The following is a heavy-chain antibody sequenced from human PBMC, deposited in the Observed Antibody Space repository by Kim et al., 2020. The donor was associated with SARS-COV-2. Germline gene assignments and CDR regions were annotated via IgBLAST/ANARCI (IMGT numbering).Heavy chain of an antibody. CDR1: GGSFSGYY. Sequence: SETLSLTCAVYGGSFSGYYWSWIRQPPGKGLEWIGEINHSGSTNYNPSLKSRVTISVDTYKNQFSLKLSSVTAADTAVYYCARGSTVTTFYYYYYGMAVWGQGTPVTVSS. CDR2: INHSGST. J-gene: IGHJ6*02. V-gene: IGHV4-34*01. D-gene: IGHD4-17*01. CDR3: ARGSTVTTFYYYYYGMAV.